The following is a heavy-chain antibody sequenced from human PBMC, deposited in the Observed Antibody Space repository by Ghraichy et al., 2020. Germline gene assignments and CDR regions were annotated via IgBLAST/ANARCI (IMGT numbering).Heavy chain of an antibody. CDR1: GGSFSGYY. Sequence: SETLSLTCAVYGGSFSGYYWSWIRQPPGKGLEWIGEINHSGSTNYNPSLKSRVTISVDTSKNQFSLKLSSVTAADTAVYYCARTSSPYSRPINWFDPWGQGTLVTVSS. J-gene: IGHJ5*02. V-gene: IGHV4-34*01. CDR2: INHSGST. D-gene: IGHD6-13*01. CDR3: ARTSSPYSRPINWFDP.